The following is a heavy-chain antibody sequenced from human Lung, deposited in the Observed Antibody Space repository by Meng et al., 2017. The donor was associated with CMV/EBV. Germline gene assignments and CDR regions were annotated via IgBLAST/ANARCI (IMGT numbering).Heavy chain of an antibody. Sequence: SETXSLXCTVSGGSISINNNSWGWIRQSPGKGLEWIGNIYYSGGTYYSPSLKSRVTISVGTSKNRFSLKLTSVTAADTAVYNCARQDDNYEFWSGSDPIGMDVXGQGXTVTVSS. D-gene: IGHD3-3*01. CDR3: ARQDDNYEFWSGSDPIGMDV. CDR2: IYYSGGT. J-gene: IGHJ6*02. CDR1: GGSISINNNS. V-gene: IGHV4-39*01.